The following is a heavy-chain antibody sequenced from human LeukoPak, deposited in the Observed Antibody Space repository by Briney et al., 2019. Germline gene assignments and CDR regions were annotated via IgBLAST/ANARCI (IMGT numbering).Heavy chain of an antibody. CDR2: ISSGGDTI. Sequence: GGSLRLSCAVSGFGFSDFYMSWIRQAPGKGPEWLAYISSGGDTIYYADSVKGRFSISRDNAKSSLYLQINSLRAGDTALYYCARNAPFRNHGWPLFDYWGQGTLVTVSS. V-gene: IGHV3-11*01. J-gene: IGHJ4*02. CDR1: GFGFSDFY. D-gene: IGHD1-14*01. CDR3: ARNAPFRNHGWPLFDY.